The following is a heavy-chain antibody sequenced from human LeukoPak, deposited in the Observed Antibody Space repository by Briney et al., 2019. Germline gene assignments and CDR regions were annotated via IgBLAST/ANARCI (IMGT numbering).Heavy chain of an antibody. CDR2: ISAYNGNT. D-gene: IGHD1-1*01. CDR1: GYTFTSYG. CDR3: ARGTMLSKENPGSWFDP. Sequence: ASVKVSCKASGYTFTSYGISWVRQAPGQGLEWMGWISAYNGNTNYAQKLQGRVTMTTDTSTSTAYMELRSLRSDDTAVYYCARGTMLSKENPGSWFDPWGQGTLVTVSS. V-gene: IGHV1-18*01. J-gene: IGHJ5*02.